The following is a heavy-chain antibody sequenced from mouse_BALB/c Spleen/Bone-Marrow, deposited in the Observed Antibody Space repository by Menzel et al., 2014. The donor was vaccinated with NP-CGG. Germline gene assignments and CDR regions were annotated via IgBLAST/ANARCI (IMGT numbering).Heavy chain of an antibody. CDR3: ARGGYYGSSLFAY. J-gene: IGHJ3*01. CDR2: ILPGSGST. V-gene: IGHV1-9*01. Sequence: VQLQQSGAELMKPGASVKISCKATGYTFSSYWIEWVKRRPGHGLEWIGEILPGSGSTNYNEKFKGKATFTADTSSNTAYMQLSSLTSEDSAVYFCARGGYYGSSLFAYWGQGTLVTVSA. CDR1: GYTFSSYW. D-gene: IGHD1-1*01.